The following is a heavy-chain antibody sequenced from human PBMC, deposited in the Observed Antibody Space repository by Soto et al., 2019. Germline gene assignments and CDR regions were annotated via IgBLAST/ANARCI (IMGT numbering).Heavy chain of an antibody. CDR3: SRGLTYYYDSSGYYRYFYGLDV. CDR1: GYTFTSYD. CDR2: MNPNSGNT. V-gene: IGHV1-8*01. J-gene: IGHJ6*02. Sequence: ASVKVSCKASGYTFTSYDINWVRQATGQRLEWMGWMNPNSGNTGYAQKFQVRVIMTRNASISTAYMELSSLRSEDTAVYYCSRGLTYYYDSSGYYRYFYGLDVWGQGTTVTVSS. D-gene: IGHD3-22*01.